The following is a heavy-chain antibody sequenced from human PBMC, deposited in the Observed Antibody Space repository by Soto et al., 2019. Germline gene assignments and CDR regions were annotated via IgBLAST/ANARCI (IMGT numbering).Heavy chain of an antibody. D-gene: IGHD5-12*01. CDR1: GFNFSSYA. J-gene: IGHJ6*03. CDR3: AKASHVDIVATMFYYYYMDV. CDR2: ISGSGGST. Sequence: GGSLRLSCAASGFNFSSYAMSWVRQAPGKGLEWVSAISGSGGSTYYADSVKGRFTISRDNSKNTLYLQMNSLRAEDTAVYYCAKASHVDIVATMFYYYYMDVWGKGTTVTVSS. V-gene: IGHV3-23*01.